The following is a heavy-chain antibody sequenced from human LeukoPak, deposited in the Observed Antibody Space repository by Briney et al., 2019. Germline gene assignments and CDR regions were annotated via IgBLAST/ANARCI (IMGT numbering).Heavy chain of an antibody. CDR1: GGTFSSYA. D-gene: IGHD3-3*01. CDR3: ARDPSPTIFGVVIMRNAYYYYGMDV. J-gene: IGHJ6*02. Sequence: GASVKVSCKASGGTFSSYAISWVRQAPGQGLEWMGRIIPILGIANYAQKFQGRVTITADKSTSTAYMELSSLRSEDTAVYYCARDPSPTIFGVVIMRNAYYYYGMDVWGQGTTVTVSS. V-gene: IGHV1-69*04. CDR2: IIPILGIA.